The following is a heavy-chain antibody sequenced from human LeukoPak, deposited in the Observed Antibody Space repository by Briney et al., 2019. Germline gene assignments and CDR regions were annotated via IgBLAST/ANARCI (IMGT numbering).Heavy chain of an antibody. D-gene: IGHD1-26*01. CDR3: ARASWDYYMDV. J-gene: IGHJ6*03. CDR2: ISSRSSTI. Sequence: PGGSLRLSCAASGFTFSSYSMNWVRQAPGKGLEWVSCISSRSSTIYYADSVKGRFTISRDNAKNSLYLQMNSLRAEDTAVYYCARASWDYYMDVWGKGTTVTVSS. V-gene: IGHV3-48*04. CDR1: GFTFSSYS.